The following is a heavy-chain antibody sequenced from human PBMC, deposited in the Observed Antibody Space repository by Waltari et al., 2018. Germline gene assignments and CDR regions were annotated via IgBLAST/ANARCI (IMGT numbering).Heavy chain of an antibody. Sequence: QVQLQQWGAGLLKPSETLSLTCAVYGGSFSGYYWSWIRQPPGKGLEWIGEINHSGSTNDNPSLKSRVTISVDTSKNQFSLKLSSVTAADTAVYYCARGRRRITMVQGVTYFDYWGQGTLVTVSS. D-gene: IGHD3-10*01. CDR3: ARGRRRITMVQGVTYFDY. CDR1: GGSFSGYY. CDR2: INHSGST. J-gene: IGHJ4*02. V-gene: IGHV4-34*01.